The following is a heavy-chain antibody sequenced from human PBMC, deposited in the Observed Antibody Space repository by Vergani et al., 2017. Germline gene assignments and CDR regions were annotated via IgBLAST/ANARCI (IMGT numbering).Heavy chain of an antibody. J-gene: IGHJ3*01. CDR1: GFTFNSYA. CDR2: FSGSGGSP. V-gene: IGHV3-23*01. Sequence: EVQLLESGGGLVQPGGSLRLSCAASGFTFNSYAMTWVRQAPGKGLEWVSTFSGSGGSPYYAYSVKGRFTISRDNSKNTLYLQMNSLRAEDTAAYYCAKGLAAAGYDAFDVWGQGTMVIVSS. D-gene: IGHD6-13*01. CDR3: AKGLAAAGYDAFDV.